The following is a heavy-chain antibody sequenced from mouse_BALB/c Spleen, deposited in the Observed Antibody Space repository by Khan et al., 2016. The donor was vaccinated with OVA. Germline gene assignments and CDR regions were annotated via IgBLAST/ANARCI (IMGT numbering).Heavy chain of an antibody. CDR2: IYTGSGGP. V-gene: IGHV1S22*01. Sequence: LQQPGSELMRPGDSVKLSCKASGYTFTNYWMHWVNQRPGKGLEWIGNIYTGSGGPTYAEEFKSRVALTVDTSASTAYMQLSSLKSEDSAVYYCTRGSYYSMDYWGQGTSVTVSS. CDR3: TRGSYYSMDY. J-gene: IGHJ4*01. CDR1: GYTFTNYW.